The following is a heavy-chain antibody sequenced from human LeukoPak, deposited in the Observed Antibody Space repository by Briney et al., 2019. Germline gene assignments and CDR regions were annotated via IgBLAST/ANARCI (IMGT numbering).Heavy chain of an antibody. J-gene: IGHJ3*02. CDR3: ARENQRGTNDAFDI. D-gene: IGHD7-27*01. CDR2: IYHSGST. V-gene: IGHV4-4*02. CDR1: GGSISSSNW. Sequence: PSETLSLTCAVSGGSISSSNWWSWVRPPPGKGLEWIGEIYHSGSTNYNPSLKSRVTISVDKSKNQFSLKLSSVTAADTAVYYCARENQRGTNDAFDIWGQGTMVTVSS.